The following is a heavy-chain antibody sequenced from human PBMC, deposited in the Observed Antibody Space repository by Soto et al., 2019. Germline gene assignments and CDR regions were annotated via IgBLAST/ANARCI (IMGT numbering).Heavy chain of an antibody. Sequence: PLQTLSLTCAISGDSVSSNSAAWNWFRQSPSRGLEWLGRTYYRSKWSSDYEVSVKSRIRINPDTSKNQFSLQLNSVTPEDTAVYFCSRGRSSGNYYPWGQGTLVTVSS. V-gene: IGHV6-1*01. CDR1: GDSVSSNSAA. J-gene: IGHJ5*02. CDR3: SRGRSSGNYYP. D-gene: IGHD3-10*01. CDR2: TYYRSKWSS.